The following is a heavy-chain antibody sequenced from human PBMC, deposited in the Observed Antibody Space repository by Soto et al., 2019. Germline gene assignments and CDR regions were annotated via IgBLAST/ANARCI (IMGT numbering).Heavy chain of an antibody. CDR2: IRSKPYIGTT. CDR1: GFTFGDYP. V-gene: IGHV3-49*04. D-gene: IGHD3-10*01. J-gene: IGHJ4*02. Sequence: LRLSCTASGFTFGDYPMGWVRQAPGKGLEWVGFIRSKPYIGTTEFAASVKGRFSKPYGGTTEYAASVKGRFTISRDDSKSIANLQMNSMTTEDTAVYYCTRLNSGGYFLDSWGLGTLVTVSS. CDR3: TRLNSGGYFLDS.